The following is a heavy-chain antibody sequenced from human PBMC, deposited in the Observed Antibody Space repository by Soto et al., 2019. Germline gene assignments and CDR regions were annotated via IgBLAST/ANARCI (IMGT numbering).Heavy chain of an antibody. V-gene: IGHV3-66*01. J-gene: IGHJ6*03. CDR3: ARTGHYYYYMDV. Sequence: GGSLRLSCAASGFTVSSNYMSWVRQAPGKGLEWVSVIYSGGSTYYADSVKGRFTISRDNSKNTLYLQMNGLRAEDTAVYYCARTGHYYYYMDVWGKGTTVTVSS. CDR1: GFTVSSNY. CDR2: IYSGGST.